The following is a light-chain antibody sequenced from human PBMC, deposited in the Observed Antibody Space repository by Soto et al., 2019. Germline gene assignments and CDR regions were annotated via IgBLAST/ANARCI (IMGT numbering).Light chain of an antibody. V-gene: IGKV3-15*01. CDR3: KQYNNWPWT. J-gene: IGKJ1*01. Sequence: EIVMTQSPDTLSVSPGERGTLSCRTSLSIGSNLAWYQQKPGQAPRLLIYDASTRATGIPARFSGSGSGTEFTLTISSLQSEDFAVYYCKQYNNWPWTFAQGTKVEIK. CDR1: LSIGSN. CDR2: DAS.